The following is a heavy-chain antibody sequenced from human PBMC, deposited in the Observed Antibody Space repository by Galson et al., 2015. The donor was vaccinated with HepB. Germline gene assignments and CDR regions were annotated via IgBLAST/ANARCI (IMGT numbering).Heavy chain of an antibody. CDR3: ARVGGTYFMFGWFDP. D-gene: IGHD3-16*01. V-gene: IGHV3-30*04. J-gene: IGHJ5*02. Sequence: SLRLSCAASGFTFSSYALHWVRQAPGKGLEWVAVISYDGSNKYYADSVKGRFTISRDNSKNTLYLQMNSLRPEDTAVYYCARVGGTYFMFGWFDPWGQGTLVTVSS. CDR2: ISYDGSNK. CDR1: GFTFSSYA.